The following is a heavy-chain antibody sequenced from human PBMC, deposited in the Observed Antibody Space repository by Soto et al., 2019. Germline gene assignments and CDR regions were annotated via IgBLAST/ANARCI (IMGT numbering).Heavy chain of an antibody. CDR1: GGTFSSYT. Sequence: QVQLVQSGAEVKKPGSSVKVSCKASGGTFSSYTISWVRQAPGQGLEWMGRIIPILGIANYAQKFQGRVTITADKVTSKANRELGSLRSGDTAVYYCARSGGGSSTSCYGRYYYYYMDVWGKGTTVTVSS. D-gene: IGHD2-2*01. CDR3: ARSGGGSSTSCYGRYYYYYMDV. CDR2: IIPILGIA. V-gene: IGHV1-69*02. J-gene: IGHJ6*03.